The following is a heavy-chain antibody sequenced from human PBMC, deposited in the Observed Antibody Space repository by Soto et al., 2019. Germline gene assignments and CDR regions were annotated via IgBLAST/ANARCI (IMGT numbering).Heavy chain of an antibody. CDR3: ARDGPPGYCSSTSCYIT. D-gene: IGHD2-2*02. CDR1: GGTFSSYA. CDR2: TIPIFGTA. J-gene: IGHJ5*02. Sequence: QVQLVQSGAEVKKPGSSVKVSCKASGGTFSSYAISWVRQAPGQGLEWMGGTIPIFGTANYAQKFQGRVTITADESTSTAYVELSSLRSEDTAVYYCARDGPPGYCSSTSCYITWGQGTLVTVSS. V-gene: IGHV1-69*01.